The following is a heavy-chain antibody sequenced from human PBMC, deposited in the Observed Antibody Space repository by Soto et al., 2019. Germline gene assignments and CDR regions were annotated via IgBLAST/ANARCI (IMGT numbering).Heavy chain of an antibody. D-gene: IGHD3-3*01. Sequence: SETLSLTCAVYGGSFSGYYWSWIRQPPGKGLEWIGEINHSGSTNYNPSLKSRVTISVDTSKNQFSLKLSSVTAADTAVYYCARDLPYYDFWSGRAYYMDVWGKGTTVTVSS. V-gene: IGHV4-34*01. CDR3: ARDLPYYDFWSGRAYYMDV. J-gene: IGHJ6*03. CDR2: INHSGST. CDR1: GGSFSGYY.